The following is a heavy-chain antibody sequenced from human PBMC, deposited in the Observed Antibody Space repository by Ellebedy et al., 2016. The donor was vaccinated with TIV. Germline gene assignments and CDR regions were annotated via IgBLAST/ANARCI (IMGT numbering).Heavy chain of an antibody. CDR2: INPSGGST. CDR1: GYTFTSYY. Sequence: ASVKVSXKASGYTFTSYYMHWVRQAPGQGLEWMGIINPSGGSTSYAQKFQGRVTMTTDASTSTAYMELRSLRSDDTAVYYCARDAGELLGGLFDYWGQGTLVTVSS. CDR3: ARDAGELLGGLFDY. V-gene: IGHV1-46*01. D-gene: IGHD1-26*01. J-gene: IGHJ4*02.